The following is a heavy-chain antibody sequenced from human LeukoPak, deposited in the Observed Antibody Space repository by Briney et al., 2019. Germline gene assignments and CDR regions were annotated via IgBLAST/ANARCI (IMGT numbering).Heavy chain of an antibody. CDR3: AKDSSVAPRMSDY. J-gene: IGHJ4*02. CDR2: ISGSGGST. Sequence: SGGSLRLSCAASGFTFSSYAMSWVRQAPGKGLEWVSAISGSGGSTYYADSVKGRFTISRDNSKNTLYLQMNSLRAEDTAVYYCAKDSSVAPRMSDYWGQGTLVTVSS. D-gene: IGHD6-6*01. V-gene: IGHV3-23*01. CDR1: GFTFSSYA.